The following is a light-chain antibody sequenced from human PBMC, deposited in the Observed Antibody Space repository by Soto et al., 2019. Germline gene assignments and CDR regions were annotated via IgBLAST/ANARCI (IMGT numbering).Light chain of an antibody. V-gene: IGLV2-14*01. CDR3: SSYTSSSTLLYV. CDR2: DVS. CDR1: SSDVGGYNY. J-gene: IGLJ1*01. Sequence: QSALTQPASVSGCPGQSITICCTGTSSDVGGYNYVSWYQQHPGKAPKLMIYDVSNRPSGVSNRFSGSKSGNTASLTISGLQAEDEADYYCSSYTSSSTLLYVFGTGTKVTVL.